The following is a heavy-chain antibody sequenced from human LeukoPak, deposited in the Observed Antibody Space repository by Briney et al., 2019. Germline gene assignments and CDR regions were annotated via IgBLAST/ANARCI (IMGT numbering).Heavy chain of an antibody. CDR2: INPNSGGT. Sequence: ASVKVSCKASGYTFTGYYMHWVRQAPGQGLEWMGWINPNSGGTNYAQKFQGRVTMTRDTSISTAYMELSRLRSDDTAVYYCARVGARITMVRGGINKYYFDYWGQGTLVTVSS. J-gene: IGHJ4*02. CDR1: GYTFTGYY. D-gene: IGHD3-10*01. V-gene: IGHV1-2*02. CDR3: ARVGARITMVRGGINKYYFDY.